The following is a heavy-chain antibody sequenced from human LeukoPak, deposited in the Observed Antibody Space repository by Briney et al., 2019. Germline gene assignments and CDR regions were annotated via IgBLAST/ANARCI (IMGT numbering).Heavy chain of an antibody. CDR3: ARTGDGYNYYNYYYMDV. CDR1: GFTFSSYA. Sequence: PGGSLRLSCAASGFTFSSYAMHWVRQAPGMRLEWVAFIRYDGSNKYYADSVKGRFTISRDNAKNSLYLQMNSLRAEDTAVYYCARTGDGYNYYNYYYMDVWGKGTTVTVTS. J-gene: IGHJ6*03. CDR2: IRYDGSNK. D-gene: IGHD5-24*01. V-gene: IGHV3-30*02.